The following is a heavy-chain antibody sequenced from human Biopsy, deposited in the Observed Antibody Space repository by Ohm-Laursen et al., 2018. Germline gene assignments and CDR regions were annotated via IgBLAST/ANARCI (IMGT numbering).Heavy chain of an antibody. V-gene: IGHV4-59*01. J-gene: IGHJ3*02. Sequence: SETLSLTCSVSGGCMTGYEWSWIRLAPGKGLEWIGYIYYSGGTKYNTPLASRVTFSADISKSQFSLKLYSVTAADTAVYYCARVEAGTYDALDIWGQGTLVAVSA. CDR2: IYYSGGT. CDR1: GGCMTGYE. CDR3: ARVEAGTYDALDI. D-gene: IGHD1-26*01.